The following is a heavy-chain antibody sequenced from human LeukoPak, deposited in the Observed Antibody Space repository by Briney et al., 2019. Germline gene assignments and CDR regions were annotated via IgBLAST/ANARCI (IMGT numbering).Heavy chain of an antibody. CDR1: GGSFSGYY. D-gene: IGHD3-10*01. Sequence: SETLSLTCAVYGGSFSGYYWSWIRQPPGKGLEWIGEINHSGSTNYNPSLKSRVTISVDTSKNQFSLKLSSVTAADTAVYYCARHIGYHYGSGSYYRHNWFDPWGQGTLVTVSS. V-gene: IGHV4-34*01. J-gene: IGHJ5*02. CDR2: INHSGST. CDR3: ARHIGYHYGSGSYYRHNWFDP.